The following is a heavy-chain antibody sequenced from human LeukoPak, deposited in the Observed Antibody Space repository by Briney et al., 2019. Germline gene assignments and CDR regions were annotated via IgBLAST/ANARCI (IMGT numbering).Heavy chain of an antibody. CDR3: ARSHYCSGGSCYFDY. J-gene: IGHJ4*02. D-gene: IGHD2-15*01. CDR1: GYSFTSYC. V-gene: IGHV5-51*01. Sequence: GESLKISCKGSGYSFTSYCIGWVRQMPGKGLEWMGIIYPGDSDTRYSPSFQGQDTISADKSISTAYLQWSSLKASDTAMYYCARSHYCSGGSCYFDYWGQGTLVTVSS. CDR2: IYPGDSDT.